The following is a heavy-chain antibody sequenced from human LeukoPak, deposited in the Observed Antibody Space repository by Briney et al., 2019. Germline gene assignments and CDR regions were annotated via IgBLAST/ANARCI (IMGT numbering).Heavy chain of an antibody. CDR1: GYTFTCYY. CDR3: ARDPLYESGPPVDY. Sequence: GASVKVSCKASGYTFTCYYMHWVRQAPGQGLEWMGWINPNSGGTNYAQKFQGRVTMTRDTSISTAYMELSRLRSDDTAVYYCARDPLYESGPPVDYWGQGTLVTVSS. V-gene: IGHV1-2*02. CDR2: INPNSGGT. D-gene: IGHD2/OR15-2a*01. J-gene: IGHJ4*02.